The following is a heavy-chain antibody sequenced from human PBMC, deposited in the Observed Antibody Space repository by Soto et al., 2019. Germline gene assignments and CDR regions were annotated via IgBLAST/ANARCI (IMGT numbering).Heavy chain of an antibody. J-gene: IGHJ4*02. D-gene: IGHD3-9*01. Sequence: AGRPLRLSCRAFGFTISSFGRRCVLQNPGKGLEWVSAISGSGGSTYYADSVKGRFTISRDNSKNTLYLQMNSLRAEDTAVYYCAKGLRYFDWHYYFDYWGQGTLVTVSS. V-gene: IGHV3-23*01. CDR2: ISGSGGST. CDR1: GFTISSFG. CDR3: AKGLRYFDWHYYFDY.